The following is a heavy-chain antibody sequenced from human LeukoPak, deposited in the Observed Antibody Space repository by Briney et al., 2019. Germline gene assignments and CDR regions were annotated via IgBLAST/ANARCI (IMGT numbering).Heavy chain of an antibody. CDR2: IYSGGST. Sequence: GGSLGLSCAASGFIFGDYAMHWVRQAPGKGLEWVSVIYSGGSTYYADSVKGRFTISRDNSKNTLYLQMNSLRAEDTAVYYCARAGYYSHYFDYWGQGTLVTVSS. V-gene: IGHV3-53*01. D-gene: IGHD1-26*01. CDR1: GFIFGDYA. CDR3: ARAGYYSHYFDY. J-gene: IGHJ4*02.